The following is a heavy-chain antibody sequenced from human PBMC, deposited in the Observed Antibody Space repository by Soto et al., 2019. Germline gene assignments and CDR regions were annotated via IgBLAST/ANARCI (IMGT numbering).Heavy chain of an antibody. CDR2: ISGSGGST. J-gene: IGHJ4*02. CDR3: ASPPRGYPTDGGDY. Sequence: EVQLLESGGGLVQPGGSLRLSCAASGFTFSSYAMSWVRQAPGKGLEWVSAISGSGGSTYYADSVKDRFTIARDNSKNTLYLHMNSLRAEDTAVYYCASPPRGYPTDGGDYWGQGTLVTVSS. CDR1: GFTFSSYA. D-gene: IGHD5-18*01. V-gene: IGHV3-23*01.